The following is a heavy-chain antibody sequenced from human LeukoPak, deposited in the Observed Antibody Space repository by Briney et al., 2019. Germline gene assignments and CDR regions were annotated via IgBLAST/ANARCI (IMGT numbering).Heavy chain of an antibody. CDR3: AGSKDFWSGYYMDY. Sequence: GGSLRLSCAASGFTFKHHYMSWVRQAPGKGLEWVADIKQDGSEKEYVDSVKGRFTISRDNGKNLVYLQMNSLRAEDTAVYYCAGSKDFWSGYYMDYWGQGTLVTVSS. CDR2: IKQDGSEK. D-gene: IGHD3-3*01. V-gene: IGHV3-7*03. CDR1: GFTFKHHY. J-gene: IGHJ4*02.